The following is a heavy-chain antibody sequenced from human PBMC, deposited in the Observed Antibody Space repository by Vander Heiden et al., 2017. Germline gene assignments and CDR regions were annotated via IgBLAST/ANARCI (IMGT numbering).Heavy chain of an antibody. V-gene: IGHV3-48*02. Sequence: EVQLVESGGGLVQPGGSLRLSCAAPGFAFSKYNMVWVRQAPGKGLEWVSYLSSRSTTIYYADSVKGRFTISRDNVQNSLFLQMNSLRDEDTAVYFCARAALCSGSNCNYYYGMDVWGQVTTVTVSS. J-gene: IGHJ6*02. CDR1: GFAFSKYN. CDR3: ARAALCSGSNCNYYYGMDV. D-gene: IGHD2-2*01. CDR2: LSSRSTTI.